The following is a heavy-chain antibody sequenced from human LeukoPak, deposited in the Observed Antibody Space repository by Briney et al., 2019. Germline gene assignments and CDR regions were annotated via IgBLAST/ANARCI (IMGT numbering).Heavy chain of an antibody. CDR2: IKQDGSEK. V-gene: IGHV3-7*01. Sequence: QPGGSLRLSCAASGFTFSSYWMSWVRQAPGKGLEWVANIKQDGSEKYYVDSVKGRFTISRDNAKNSLYLQMNSLRAEDTAVYYCASLGDFWSGFTKRFDYWGQGTLVTVSS. CDR1: GFTFSSYW. CDR3: ASLGDFWSGFTKRFDY. D-gene: IGHD3-3*01. J-gene: IGHJ4*02.